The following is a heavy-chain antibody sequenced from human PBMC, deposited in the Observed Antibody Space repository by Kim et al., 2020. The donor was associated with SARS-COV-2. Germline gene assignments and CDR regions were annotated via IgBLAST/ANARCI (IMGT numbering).Heavy chain of an antibody. CDR1: GGSISSSSYY. D-gene: IGHD6-19*01. J-gene: IGHJ2*01. CDR3: ARVLAVAGQYWYFDL. Sequence: SETLSLTCTVSGGSISSSSYYWGWIRQPPGKGLEWIGSIYYSGSTYYNPSLKSRVTISVDTSKNQFSLKLSSVTAADTAVYYCARVLAVAGQYWYFDLWGRGTLVTVSS. V-gene: IGHV4-39*07. CDR2: IYYSGST.